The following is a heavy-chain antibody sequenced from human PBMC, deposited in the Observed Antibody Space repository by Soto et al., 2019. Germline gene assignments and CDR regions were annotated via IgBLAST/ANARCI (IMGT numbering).Heavy chain of an antibody. Sequence: GGSLSLSCEASGFTVSSNYMTWVRQAPGKGLEWVSVIYRAGSTHYADSVRGRFTISRDNSKNTLFLQMNSLRAEDTAVYYCARLRLDGAVAGNHYFDFWGLGTLVTVSS. CDR2: IYRAGST. V-gene: IGHV3-53*01. CDR1: GFTVSSNY. D-gene: IGHD6-13*01. CDR3: ARLRLDGAVAGNHYFDF. J-gene: IGHJ4*02.